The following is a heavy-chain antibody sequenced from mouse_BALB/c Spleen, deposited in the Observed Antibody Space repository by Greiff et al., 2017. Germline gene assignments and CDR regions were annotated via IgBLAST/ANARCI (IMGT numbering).Heavy chain of an antibody. CDR1: GFTFSSYT. D-gene: IGHD2-1*01. J-gene: IGHJ1*01. CDR3: TRERAYGNYWYFDV. V-gene: IGHV5-6-4*01. CDR2: ISSGGSYT. Sequence: DVQLVESGGGLVKPGGSLKLSCAASGFTFSSYTMSWVRQTPEKRLEWVATISSGGSYTYYPDSVKGRFTISRDNAKNTLYLQMSSLKSEDTAMYYCTRERAYGNYWYFDVWGAGTTVTVSS.